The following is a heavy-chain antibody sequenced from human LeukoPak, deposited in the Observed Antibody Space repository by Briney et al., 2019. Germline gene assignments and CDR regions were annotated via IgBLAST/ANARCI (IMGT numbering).Heavy chain of an antibody. CDR1: GSISGYY. J-gene: IGHJ3*02. CDR3: ARQRCTSTSCLTKNAFDI. Sequence: ASETLSLTCTVSGSISGYYWSWIRQPPGKGLEWIGYIYTSGSTNYNPSLESRVTISVDTSKNQFSLDLSSVTAADAAVYYCARQRCTSTSCLTKNAFDIWGQGTMVTVSS. CDR2: IYTSGST. D-gene: IGHD2-2*01. V-gene: IGHV4-4*09.